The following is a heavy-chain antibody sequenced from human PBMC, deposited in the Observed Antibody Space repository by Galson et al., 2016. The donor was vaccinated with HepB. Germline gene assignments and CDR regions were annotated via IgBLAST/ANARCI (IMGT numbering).Heavy chain of an antibody. CDR2: VNPSGST. D-gene: IGHD5-18*01. J-gene: IGHJ6*02. CDR3: ARDPRGLRWIQLKERYSNGMDV. CDR1: GGSFSGYY. Sequence: SETLSLTCTVSGGSFSGYYWSWIRQSPGKGLEWIGEVNPSGSTNYNPSLKSRVTISADASKNQFSLKLRSVTAADTAVYYCARDPRGLRWIQLKERYSNGMDVWGQGTTVTVSS. V-gene: IGHV4-34*01.